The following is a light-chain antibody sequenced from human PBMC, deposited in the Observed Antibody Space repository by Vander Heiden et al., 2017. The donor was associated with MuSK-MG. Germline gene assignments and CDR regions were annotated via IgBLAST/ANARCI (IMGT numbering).Light chain of an antibody. CDR2: DAS. CDR1: QSFYNW. V-gene: IGKV1-5*01. CDR3: QQENSPTWT. Sequence: EIQMTQSPSTLSASVGDRVTITCRASQSFYNWLAWYQQKPVKAPKLLIYDASSLESGVPSRFSGGGSGTEFTLTISSLQPDDFATYYCQQENSPTWTFGQGTKVXIK. J-gene: IGKJ1*01.